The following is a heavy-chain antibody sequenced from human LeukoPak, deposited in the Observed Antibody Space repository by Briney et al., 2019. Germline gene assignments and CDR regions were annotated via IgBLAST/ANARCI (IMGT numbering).Heavy chain of an antibody. CDR2: IYYSGST. CDR3: PDFGVVTSFPAA. Sequence: PSETLSLTCTVSGGSISSSSYYWGWIRQPPGKGLEWIGSIYYSGSTYYNPSLKSRVTISVDTSKNQFSLKLSSVTAADTAVYYCPDFGVVTSFPAAGGQGTLVTVSS. V-gene: IGHV4-39*07. CDR1: GGSISSSSYY. D-gene: IGHD3-3*01. J-gene: IGHJ4*02.